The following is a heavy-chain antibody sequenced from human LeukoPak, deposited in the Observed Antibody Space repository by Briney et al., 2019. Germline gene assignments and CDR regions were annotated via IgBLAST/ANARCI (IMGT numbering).Heavy chain of an antibody. V-gene: IGHV3-21*01. D-gene: IGHD6-19*01. CDR3: AREVAESFDY. CDR2: IGGSSSSI. CDR1: GFTFSSYA. Sequence: GGSLRLSCAASGFTFSSYATSWVRQAPGKGLEWVSSIGGSSSSIYYADSVKGRFTLSRDNAKNSLYLQMNSLRTEDTAVYYCAREVAESFDYWGQGTLVTVSS. J-gene: IGHJ4*02.